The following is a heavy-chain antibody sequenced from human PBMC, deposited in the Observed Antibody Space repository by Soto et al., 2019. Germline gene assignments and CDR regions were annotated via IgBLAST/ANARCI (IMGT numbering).Heavy chain of an antibody. CDR3: ARLQGSGTFGVRGLDY. D-gene: IGHD3-10*01. J-gene: IGHJ4*02. Sequence: QVQLQESGPGLMKPSATLSLNCTVSGDSISGYYWNWIRQTPGKGLEWIGYINYRGNTYYNPSLKTRITKSMDMSRSQLTLTLNPATAGDTAVYYCARLQGSGTFGVRGLDYWGQGPLVTVS. V-gene: IGHV4-59*12. CDR1: GDSISGYY. CDR2: INYRGNT.